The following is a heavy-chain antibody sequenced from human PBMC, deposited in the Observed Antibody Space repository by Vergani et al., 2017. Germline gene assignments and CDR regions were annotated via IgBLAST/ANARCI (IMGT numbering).Heavy chain of an antibody. Sequence: VQLVESGGGVVQPGRSLRLSCTSSGFTFSTYAMHWVRQAPGKGLEWVSGISWNSGSIGYADSVKGRFTISRDNAKNSLYLQMNSLGAEDTALYYCAKVVGAFSYCFDYWGKGTVVAVSS. D-gene: IGHD3-16*02. CDR2: ISWNSGSI. CDR1: GFTFSTYA. CDR3: AKVVGAFSYCFDY. V-gene: IGHV3-9*01. J-gene: IGHJ4*02.